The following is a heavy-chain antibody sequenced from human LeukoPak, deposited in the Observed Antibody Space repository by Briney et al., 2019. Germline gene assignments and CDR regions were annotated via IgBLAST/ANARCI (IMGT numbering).Heavy chain of an antibody. CDR3: ARAPFSGDYDILTGYYLPRYYFDY. CDR2: IIPILGIA. D-gene: IGHD3-9*01. Sequence: ASVKVSCKASGGTFSSYAISWVRQAPGQGLEWMERIIPILGIANYAQKFQGRVTITADKSTSTAYMELSSLRSEDTAVYYCARAPFSGDYDILTGYYLPRYYFDYWGQGTLVTVSS. J-gene: IGHJ4*02. CDR1: GGTFSSYA. V-gene: IGHV1-69*04.